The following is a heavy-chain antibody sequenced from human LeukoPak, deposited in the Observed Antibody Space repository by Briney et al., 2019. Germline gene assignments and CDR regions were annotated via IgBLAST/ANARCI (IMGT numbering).Heavy chain of an antibody. J-gene: IGHJ5*02. Sequence: PSETLSLTCTVSGGSISSYYWSWIRQPAGKGLEWIGRIYTSGSTNYNPSLKSRVTMSVDTSKNQFSLKLSSVTAADTAVYYCARGSYDSSGYYWFDPWGQGTLVTVSS. V-gene: IGHV4-4*07. CDR2: IYTSGST. CDR3: ARGSYDSSGYYWFDP. CDR1: GGSISSYY. D-gene: IGHD3-22*01.